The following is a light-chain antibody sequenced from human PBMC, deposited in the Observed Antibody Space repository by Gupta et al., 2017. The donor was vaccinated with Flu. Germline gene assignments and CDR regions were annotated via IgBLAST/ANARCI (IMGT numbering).Light chain of an antibody. CDR2: GVS. CDR1: NNDIVLYNY. CDR3: SSYARVSFWV. V-gene: IGLV2-14*01. Sequence: QSPLTQPASVSGSHGQSITISCTGTNNDIVLYNYVSWYQQHPGKSPKLMVYGVSNRPSGVSNRFSGSKSGNTASLTISGRLAEDEADYCCSSYARVSFWVFGGGTKLRVL. J-gene: IGLJ3*02.